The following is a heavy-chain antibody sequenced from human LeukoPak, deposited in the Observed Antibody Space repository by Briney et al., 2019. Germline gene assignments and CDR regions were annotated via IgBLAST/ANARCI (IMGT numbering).Heavy chain of an antibody. CDR3: ARAVVYCSSTSCDEFDY. J-gene: IGHJ4*02. V-gene: IGHV3-7*01. CDR1: ALTFGTTW. CDR2: IKGDERAR. D-gene: IGHD2-2*01. Sequence: PGRSLSLSCAAVALTFGTTWVAWVRQPPGKGLEWVANIKGDERARHPPASVKGRFTNSSDKAQTSVYLPMRSLRAEHTAIYYCARAVVYCSSTSCDEFDYWGQGTLVTVSS.